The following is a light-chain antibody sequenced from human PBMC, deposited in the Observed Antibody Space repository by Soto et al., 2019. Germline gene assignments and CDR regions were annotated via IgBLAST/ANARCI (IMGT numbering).Light chain of an antibody. CDR1: SSDVGTYDY. V-gene: IGLV2-14*01. CDR3: SSYRSTSTPYVFTYV. CDR2: EVS. Sequence: QSALTQPASVSGSPGQSITISCTGTSSDVGTYDYVSWYQHHPGQAPKLMIYEVSNRPSGVSSRFSGSRSGNTASLTISGLQAEDEADYYCSSYRSTSTPYVFTYVFGTGTKVTVL. J-gene: IGLJ1*01.